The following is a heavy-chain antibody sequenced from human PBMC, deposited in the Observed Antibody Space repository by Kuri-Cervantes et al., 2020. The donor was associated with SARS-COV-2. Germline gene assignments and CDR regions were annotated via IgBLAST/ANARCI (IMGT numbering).Heavy chain of an antibody. Sequence: GGSLRLSCAASGFTCDDYAMHWVRQAPGKGLEWVSGISWNSGSIGYADSVKGRFTISRDNAKNSLYLQMNSLRAEDTALYYCAKESWYEDSRLGYFDLWGRGTLVTVSS. CDR3: AKESWYEDSRLGYFDL. D-gene: IGHD2-15*01. V-gene: IGHV3-9*01. J-gene: IGHJ2*01. CDR2: ISWNSGSI. CDR1: GFTCDDYA.